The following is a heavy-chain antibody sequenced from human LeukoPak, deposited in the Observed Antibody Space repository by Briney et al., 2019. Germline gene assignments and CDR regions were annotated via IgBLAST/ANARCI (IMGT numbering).Heavy chain of an antibody. Sequence: SETLSLTCTVSGGSMSSGGYYWSWIRQHPGKGLEWIGYIYYSGSTYYNPSLKSRVTISVDTSKNQFSLKLSSVTAADTAVYYYARHYYGSGASGGVDYWGQGTLVTVSS. J-gene: IGHJ4*02. D-gene: IGHD3-10*01. V-gene: IGHV4-31*03. CDR3: ARHYYGSGASGGVDY. CDR1: GGSMSSGGYY. CDR2: IYYSGST.